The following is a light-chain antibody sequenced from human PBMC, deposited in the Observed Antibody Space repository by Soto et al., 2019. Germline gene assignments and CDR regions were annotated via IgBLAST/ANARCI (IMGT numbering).Light chain of an antibody. CDR1: QDIRND. J-gene: IGKJ1*01. Sequence: DIHMTLSPSSLSASVGNRVSIACRASQDIRNDLGWFQQKPWKAPNLLIYKASTLVVGVPSRFSGSGSGTEFTPTITSLQPDDFATYYCQQYNTYSSWTFGQGTKVDIK. V-gene: IGKV1-5*03. CDR3: QQYNTYSSWT. CDR2: KAS.